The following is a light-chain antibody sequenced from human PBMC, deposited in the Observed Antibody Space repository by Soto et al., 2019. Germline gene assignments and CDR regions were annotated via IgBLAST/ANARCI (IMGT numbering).Light chain of an antibody. Sequence: EIVLTQSPGTLSLSPGERATLSCRASQSVISTYLAWYQQKPGQAPRLLIYGASSRATGIPDRFSGSGSGTDFTLTISRLEPEDFAVYYCQQFRDSMGTFGQGTNVDIK. J-gene: IGKJ1*01. CDR3: QQFRDSMGT. CDR2: GAS. V-gene: IGKV3-20*01. CDR1: QSVISTY.